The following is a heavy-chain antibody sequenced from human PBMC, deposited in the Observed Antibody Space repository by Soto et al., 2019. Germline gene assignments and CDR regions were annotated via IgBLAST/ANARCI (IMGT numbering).Heavy chain of an antibody. D-gene: IGHD2-8*01. CDR1: GFPFRTYT. CDR3: AKDRHPDGLWPFDR. Sequence: EVQLVESGVGLVQPGGSLRLSCVASGFPFRTYTMSWVRQTPGQGLEWLSGIYGGGHGISYADSVKGRITISRDNSRSTLYLQRNSLRSDDTAIYYCAKDRHPDGLWPFDRWGRGTLISVSS. V-gene: IGHV3-23*03. CDR2: IYGGGHGI. J-gene: IGHJ4*02.